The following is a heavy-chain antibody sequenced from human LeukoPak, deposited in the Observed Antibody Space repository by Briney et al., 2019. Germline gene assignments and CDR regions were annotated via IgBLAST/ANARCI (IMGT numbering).Heavy chain of an antibody. CDR3: AIHLFDPLNY. CDR2: ISSSGSTI. D-gene: IGHD3-9*01. CDR1: GFAFSSYE. Sequence: SWGSLRLSCAASGFAFSSYEMNWVRQAPGKGLEWVSYISSSGSTIYYADSVKGRFTISTDNAKNSLYLQMNSLRAEDTAVYYCAIHLFDPLNYWGQGTLVTVSS. V-gene: IGHV3-48*03. J-gene: IGHJ4*02.